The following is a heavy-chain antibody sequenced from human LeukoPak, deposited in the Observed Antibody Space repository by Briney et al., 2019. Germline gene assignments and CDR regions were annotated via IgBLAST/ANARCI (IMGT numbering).Heavy chain of an antibody. D-gene: IGHD1-1*01. CDR3: ARGREWVRLAGRNWFDP. CDR2: INHSGST. J-gene: IGHJ5*02. V-gene: IGHV4-34*01. CDR1: GGSFSGYY. Sequence: SETLSLTCAVYGGSFSGYYWSWIRQPPGKGLEWIGEINHSGSTNYNPSLKSRVTISVDTSKNQFSLKLSSVTAADTAVYYCARGREWVRLAGRNWFDPWGQGTLVTVSS.